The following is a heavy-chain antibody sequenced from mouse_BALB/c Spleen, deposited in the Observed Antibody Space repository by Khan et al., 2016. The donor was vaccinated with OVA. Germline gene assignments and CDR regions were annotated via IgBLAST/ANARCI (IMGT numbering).Heavy chain of an antibody. V-gene: IGHV3-8*02. CDR3: ARSTYRYAFAY. CDR1: GDSISSGY. Sequence: EVQLQESGPSLVQPSQTLSLTCSVTGDSISSGYWSWIRKFPGNKLEYMGYMISSGYTYYNPSLKSRISLTRHTSKNQYFLQLNSVTTDDTATYYCARSTYRYAFAYWGQGTLVTVSA. D-gene: IGHD2-14*01. J-gene: IGHJ3*01. CDR2: MISSGYT.